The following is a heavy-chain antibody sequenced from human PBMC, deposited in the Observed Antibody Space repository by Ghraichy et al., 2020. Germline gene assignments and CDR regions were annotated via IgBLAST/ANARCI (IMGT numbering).Heavy chain of an antibody. CDR1: GFTFSSYA. D-gene: IGHD2-2*01. V-gene: IGHV3-30-3*01. Sequence: GGSLRLSCAASGFTFSSYAMHWVRQAPGKGLEWVAVISYDGSNKYYADSVKGRFTISRDNSKNTLYLQMNSLRAEDTAVYYCASGGVRRAYCSSTSCHQGDYWGQGTLVTVSS. CDR3: ASGGVRRAYCSSTSCHQGDY. J-gene: IGHJ4*02. CDR2: ISYDGSNK.